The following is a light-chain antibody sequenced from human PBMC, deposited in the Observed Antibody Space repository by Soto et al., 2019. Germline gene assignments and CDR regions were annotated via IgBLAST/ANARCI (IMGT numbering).Light chain of an antibody. CDR1: SSDVGAYNY. Sequence: QPVLTQPPSASGSPGQSVTISCTGTSSDVGAYNYVSWYQQHPGKAPKLIIYEVTRRPSGVPDRFSGSKSGNTASLTVSGLQAEDEADYYCNSYAGAGSNKWVFGGGTKLTVL. CDR2: EVT. CDR3: NSYAGAGSNKWV. V-gene: IGLV2-8*01. J-gene: IGLJ3*02.